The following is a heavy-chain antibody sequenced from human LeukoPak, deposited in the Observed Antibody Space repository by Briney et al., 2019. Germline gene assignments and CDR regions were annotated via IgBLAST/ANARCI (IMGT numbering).Heavy chain of an antibody. CDR1: GGSISSYY. CDR2: IYYSGST. CDR3: ARGVTSSGWFGGAFDI. Sequence: KPSETVSLTCTVSGGSISSYYWSWIRQPPGKGLEWIGYIYYSGSTNYNPSLKSRVTISVDTSKNQFSLKLSSVTAADTAVYYCARGVTSSGWFGGAFDIWGQGTMVTVSS. D-gene: IGHD6-19*01. V-gene: IGHV4-59*01. J-gene: IGHJ3*02.